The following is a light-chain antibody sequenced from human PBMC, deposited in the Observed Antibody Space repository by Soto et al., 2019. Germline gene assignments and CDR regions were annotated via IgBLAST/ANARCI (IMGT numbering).Light chain of an antibody. Sequence: QSVLTQPPSVSGAPGQRVTISYTGSSSDIGAGYDVHWYQQLPGTAPKLLIYRNNNRPSGVPDRFSGSKSGTSASLAITGLQTEDEADYYCQSYDGSLSSRVFGGGTQLTVL. J-gene: IGLJ2*01. CDR2: RNN. CDR3: QSYDGSLSSRV. V-gene: IGLV1-40*01. CDR1: SSDIGAGYD.